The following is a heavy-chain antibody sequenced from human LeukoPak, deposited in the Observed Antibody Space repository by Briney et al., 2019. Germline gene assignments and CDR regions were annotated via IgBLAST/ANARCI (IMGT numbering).Heavy chain of an antibody. V-gene: IGHV3-7*03. CDR1: GFTFSSYW. CDR3: ARSLYCSGGSCYGEASWYFDL. CDR2: IKQDGSEK. D-gene: IGHD2-15*01. J-gene: IGHJ2*01. Sequence: GGSLRLSCAASGFTFSSYWMSWVRQAPGKGLEWVANIKQDGSEKYYVDSVKGRFTISRDNAKNSLYLQMNSLRAEDTAVYYCARSLYCSGGSCYGEASWYFDLWGRGTLVTVSS.